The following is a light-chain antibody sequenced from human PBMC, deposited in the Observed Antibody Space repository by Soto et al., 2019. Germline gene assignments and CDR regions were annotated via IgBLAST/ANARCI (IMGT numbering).Light chain of an antibody. Sequence: DIQLTPSPPTLSASVGDRATITCRASQSIRYYLAWYQQMPGKAPKLLIYGASSLQSGVPSRFSGSGSGTEFTLTISSLQPDDFATYFCQHHNSYSQTFGQGTKV. CDR3: QHHNSYSQT. CDR2: GAS. CDR1: QSIRYY. J-gene: IGKJ1*01. V-gene: IGKV1-5*01.